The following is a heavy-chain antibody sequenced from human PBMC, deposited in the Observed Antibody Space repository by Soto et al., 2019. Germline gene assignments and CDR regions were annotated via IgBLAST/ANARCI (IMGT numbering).Heavy chain of an antibody. J-gene: IGHJ6*02. CDR3: TRAEQWGYYYYGMDV. CDR2: IRSKAYGGTT. D-gene: IGHD6-19*01. Sequence: GGSVRLSCTASGFTFGDYGMSWFRQAPGKGLEWVGFIRSKAYGGTTEYAASVKGRLTISRDDSKSIAYLQMNSLKTEDTAVYYCTRAEQWGYYYYGMDVWGQGTTVTVSS. V-gene: IGHV3-49*03. CDR1: GFTFGDYG.